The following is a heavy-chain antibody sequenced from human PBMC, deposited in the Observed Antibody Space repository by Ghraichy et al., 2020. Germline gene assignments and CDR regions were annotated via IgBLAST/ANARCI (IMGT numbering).Heavy chain of an antibody. Sequence: GGSLRLSCAASGFTFANYTMFWVRQAPGKGLEWVSLINWDASSTYYADSVKGRFTISRDNKKNFLYLQINSLRIEDTALYYCARGLQRGTTGYYFESWGQGTLVTVSS. V-gene: IGHV3-43*01. CDR1: GFTFANYT. J-gene: IGHJ4*02. CDR3: ARGLQRGTTGYYFES. CDR2: INWDASST. D-gene: IGHD2-15*01.